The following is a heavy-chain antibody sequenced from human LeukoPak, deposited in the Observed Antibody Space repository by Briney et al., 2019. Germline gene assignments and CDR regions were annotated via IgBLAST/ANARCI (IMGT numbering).Heavy chain of an antibody. J-gene: IGHJ3*02. CDR1: GYSFISYW. CDR2: IYPGDSDT. CDR3: ARRFRTIAVAGYDAFDI. D-gene: IGHD6-19*01. V-gene: IGHV5-51*03. Sequence: GESLKISCKGSGYSFISYWIGWVRQMPGKGLDWMGIIYPGDSDTRYSPSFQGQVTISADKSVSTAYLQWSSLKASDTAMYYCARRFRTIAVAGYDAFDIWGQGTMVTVSS.